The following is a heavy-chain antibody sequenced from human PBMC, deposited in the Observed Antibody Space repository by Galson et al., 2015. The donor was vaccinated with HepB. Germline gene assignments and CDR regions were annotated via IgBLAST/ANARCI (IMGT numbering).Heavy chain of an antibody. D-gene: IGHD3-22*01. V-gene: IGHV4-59*08. J-gene: IGHJ4*02. CDR3: ARLYDSGGLWARSDY. Sequence: LSLTCTVSGGSISGYSWTWIRQSPGKGLEWIGYIYYRGSTNYNPSLKSRVTISVDTSKNQFSLKLRSVTAADTAVYYCARLYDSGGLWARSDYWGQGSLVIVSS. CDR2: IYYRGST. CDR1: GGSISGYS.